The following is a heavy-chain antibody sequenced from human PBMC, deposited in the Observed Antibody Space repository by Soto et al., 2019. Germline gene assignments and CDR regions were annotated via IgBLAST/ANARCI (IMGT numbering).Heavy chain of an antibody. CDR1: GYSFTSYW. CDR3: ARQHRVLLWLGESFDP. J-gene: IGHJ5*02. D-gene: IGHD3-10*01. CDR2: IYPGDSDT. V-gene: IGHV5-51*01. Sequence: GESLKISCKGSGYSFTSYWIGWVRQMPGKGLEWMGIIYPGDSDTRYSPSFQGQVTISADKSISTAYLQWSSLKASDTAMYYCARQHRVLLWLGESFDPWGQGTLVTVSS.